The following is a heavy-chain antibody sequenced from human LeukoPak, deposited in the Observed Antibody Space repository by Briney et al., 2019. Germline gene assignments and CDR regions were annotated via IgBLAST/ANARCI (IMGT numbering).Heavy chain of an antibody. D-gene: IGHD3-3*01. V-gene: IGHV1-58*02. CDR2: IVVGSGNT. CDR3: AAGYDFWRKNAFDI. J-gene: IGHJ3*02. CDR1: GYTFTSYG. Sequence: ASVKVSCKASGYTFTSYGISWVRQAPGQGLEWIGWIVVGSGNTNYAQKFQERVTITRDMSTSTAYMELSSLRSEDTAVYYCAAGYDFWRKNAFDIWGQGTMVTVSS.